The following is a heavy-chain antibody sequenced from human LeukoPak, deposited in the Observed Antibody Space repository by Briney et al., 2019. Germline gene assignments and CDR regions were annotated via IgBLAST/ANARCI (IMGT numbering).Heavy chain of an antibody. D-gene: IGHD5-18*01. J-gene: IGHJ4*02. CDR1: GGSISSYY. CDR2: IYTSGST. Sequence: SETLSLTCTVSGGSISSYYWSWIRQPAGKGLEWIGRIYTSGSTNYNPSLKSRVTMSVDTSKNQFSLKLSSVTAADTAVYYCARDLVDTVMSHLVLFDYWGQGTLVTVSS. V-gene: IGHV4-4*07. CDR3: ARDLVDTVMSHLVLFDY.